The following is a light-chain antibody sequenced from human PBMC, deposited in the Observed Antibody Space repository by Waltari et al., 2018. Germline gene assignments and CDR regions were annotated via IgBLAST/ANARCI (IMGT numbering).Light chain of an antibody. CDR1: QSIFYSSNNKDY. CDR2: WAS. V-gene: IGKV4-1*01. Sequence: DIVMTQSPDSLAVSLGERATFHCKSRQSIFYSSNNKDYLAWYQLKPGQPPKLLIYWASTRESGVPDRFSGSGTGTDFTLTISSLQTEDVATYYCQQYRDTPYTFGQGTNLEI. J-gene: IGKJ2*01. CDR3: QQYRDTPYT.